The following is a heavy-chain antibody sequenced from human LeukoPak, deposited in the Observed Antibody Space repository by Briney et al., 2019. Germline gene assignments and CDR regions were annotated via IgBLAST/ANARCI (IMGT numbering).Heavy chain of an antibody. CDR2: ISYDGSNK. Sequence: PGGSLRLSCAASGFTFSSYAMHWVRQAPGKGLEWVAVISYDGSNKYYADSVKGRFTISRDNSKNTLYLQMNSLRAEYTAVYYCARSNDYGDYQLGYWGQGTLVTVSS. J-gene: IGHJ4*02. V-gene: IGHV3-30*04. CDR3: ARSNDYGDYQLGY. CDR1: GFTFSSYA. D-gene: IGHD4-17*01.